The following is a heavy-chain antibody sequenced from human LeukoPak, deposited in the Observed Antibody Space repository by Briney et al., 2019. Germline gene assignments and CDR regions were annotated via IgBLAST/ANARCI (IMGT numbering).Heavy chain of an antibody. CDR1: GGSISSGSYY. CDR2: IYTCGST. V-gene: IGHV4-61*02. D-gene: IGHD3-10*01. Sequence: PSQTLSLTCTVSGGSISSGSYYWSWIRQPAGKGLEWIGRIYTCGSTNYNPSLKSRVTISVDTSKNQFSLKLSSVTAADTAVYYCARESRTYYYGSGSLADAFDIWGQGTMVTVSS. J-gene: IGHJ3*02. CDR3: ARESRTYYYGSGSLADAFDI.